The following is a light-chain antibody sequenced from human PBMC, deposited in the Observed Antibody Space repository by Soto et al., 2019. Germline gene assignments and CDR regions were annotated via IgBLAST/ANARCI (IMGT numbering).Light chain of an antibody. CDR2: EVS. V-gene: IGLV2-14*01. CDR3: SSYTSSRLVV. CDR1: SSDVGGYNY. J-gene: IGLJ2*01. Sequence: QSALTQPASVSGSPGQSITISCTGTSSDVGGYNYVSWYQQHPGKAPKLMIYEVSNRPSGVSNRFSGSKSGNTASLTISGLQAEDEDDYYCSSYTSSRLVVFGGGTKLTVL.